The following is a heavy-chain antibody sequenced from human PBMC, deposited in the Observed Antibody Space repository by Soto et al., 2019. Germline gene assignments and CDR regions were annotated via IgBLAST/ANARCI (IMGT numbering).Heavy chain of an antibody. CDR1: GGTFSSYT. J-gene: IGHJ5*02. V-gene: IGHV1-69*02. Sequence: QVQLVQSGAEVKKPGSSVKVSCKASGGTFSSYTISWVRQAPGQGLEWMGRIIPILGIANYAQKFQGRVTITADKSTSTAHMELSSLRSEDTAVYYCAAEYSISRVGGVEAFDPWGQGTLVTVSS. CDR3: AAEYSISRVGGVEAFDP. CDR2: IIPILGIA. D-gene: IGHD3-16*01.